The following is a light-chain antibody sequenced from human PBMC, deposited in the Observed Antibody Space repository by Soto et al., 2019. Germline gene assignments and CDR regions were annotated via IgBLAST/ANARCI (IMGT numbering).Light chain of an antibody. CDR1: QSVSSY. Sequence: ETVLTQSPATLSLSPGERATLSCRASQSVSSYLAWYQQKPGQAPRLLIYDASNRATGIPDRFSGSGSGTDFTLTIASLEPEDFAVYYCQQRSDWPPIFTFGQGTRVEIK. J-gene: IGKJ2*01. V-gene: IGKV3-11*01. CDR3: QQRSDWPPIFT. CDR2: DAS.